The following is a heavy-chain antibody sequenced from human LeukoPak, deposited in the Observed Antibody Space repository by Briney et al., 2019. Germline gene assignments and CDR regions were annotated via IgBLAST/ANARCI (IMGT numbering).Heavy chain of an antibody. CDR2: IIPIFGTA. CDR3: ARGPAAYYYYYYMDV. J-gene: IGHJ6*03. Sequence: SVKVSCKASGGTFSSYAISWVRQAPGQGLEWMGGIIPIFGTANYAQKFQGRVTITTDESTSAAYMELSSLRSEDTAVYYCARGPAAYYYYYYMDVWGKGTTVTVSS. CDR1: GGTFSSYA. D-gene: IGHD6-13*01. V-gene: IGHV1-69*05.